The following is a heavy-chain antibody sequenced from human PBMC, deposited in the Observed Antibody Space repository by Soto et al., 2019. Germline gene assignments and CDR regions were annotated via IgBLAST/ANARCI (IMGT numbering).Heavy chain of an antibody. CDR3: VKGHSDSYYYFDY. CDR2: IRGRGGDT. J-gene: IGHJ4*02. Sequence: EVQLLESGGGLVQPGGSLRLSCAASGFTCSFCAMNWVRQAPGKGLEWVSSIRGRGGDTYYADSVRGLSTISRDNSNTTQLQQMTILRVEDTALYYCVKGHSDSYYYFDYWGQGTLVTVSS. CDR1: GFTCSFCA. D-gene: IGHD3-22*01. V-gene: IGHV3-23*01.